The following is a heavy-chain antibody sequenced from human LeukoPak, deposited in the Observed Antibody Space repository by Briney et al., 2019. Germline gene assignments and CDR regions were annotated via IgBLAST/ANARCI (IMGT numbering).Heavy chain of an antibody. CDR2: INGDTGNT. V-gene: IGHV1-8*01. D-gene: IGHD6-19*01. CDR3: ARGGPNRSGWTLDH. J-gene: IGHJ4*02. CDR1: GYTFTSYD. Sequence: ASVKVSCKASGYTFTSYDINWVRQATGQGLEWMGWINGDTGNTDSSQKFQGRVTITWDTSATTAYMELSSLRSEDTAVYYCARGGPNRSGWTLDHWGQGTLVTVSS.